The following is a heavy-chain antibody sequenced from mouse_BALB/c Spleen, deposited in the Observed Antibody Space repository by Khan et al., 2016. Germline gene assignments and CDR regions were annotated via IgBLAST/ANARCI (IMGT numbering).Heavy chain of an antibody. CDR2: ISNLAYSI. J-gene: IGHJ1*01. Sequence: EVELVESGGGLVQPGGSRKLSCAASGFTFSDYGMAWVRQAPGKGPEWVAFISNLAYSIYYADTVTGRFTISRENAKNTLYLEMSSLRDEDTAMYYCASDCYGGSSSYVAVWGAGTTVTVSS. CDR1: GFTFSDYG. CDR3: ASDCYGGSSSYVAV. D-gene: IGHD1-1*01. V-gene: IGHV5-15*02.